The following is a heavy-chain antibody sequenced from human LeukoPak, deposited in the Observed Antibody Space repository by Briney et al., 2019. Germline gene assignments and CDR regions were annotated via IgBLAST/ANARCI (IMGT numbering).Heavy chain of an antibody. CDR1: GGSISSYY. D-gene: IGHD6-13*01. CDR2: IYYSGST. Sequence: SETLSLTCTVSGGSISSYYWSWIRQPPGKGLEWIGYIYYSGSTNYNPSLKSRVTISVDTSKNQFSLKLSSVTAADTAVYYCARWGVAAARKADWYFDLWGRGTLVTVSS. V-gene: IGHV4-59*01. CDR3: ARWGVAAARKADWYFDL. J-gene: IGHJ2*01.